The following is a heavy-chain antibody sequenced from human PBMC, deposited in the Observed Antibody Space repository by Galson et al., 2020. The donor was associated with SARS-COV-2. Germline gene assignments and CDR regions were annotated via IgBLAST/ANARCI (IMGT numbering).Heavy chain of an antibody. D-gene: IGHD1-26*01. CDR1: AGSIRSGDYY. Sequence: ETSETLSLTCTVSAGSIRSGDYYWSWIRQPPGKGLEWIGYIYYSGSTYYNPSLKSRVTISVDTSKKQFSLKLSSVTAADTAVYYCATIKFKDGGYSGSYYAWDYWGQGTLVSVSS. CDR3: ATIKFKDGGYSGSYYAWDY. J-gene: IGHJ4*02. CDR2: IYYSGST. V-gene: IGHV4-30-4*01.